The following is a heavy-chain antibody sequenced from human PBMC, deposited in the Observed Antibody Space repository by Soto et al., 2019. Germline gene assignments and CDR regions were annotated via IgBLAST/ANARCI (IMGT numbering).Heavy chain of an antibody. V-gene: IGHV4-61*01. J-gene: IGHJ4*02. D-gene: IGHD2-15*01. CDR1: GGSVSSGSYY. Sequence: QVQLQESGPGLVKPSETLSLTCTVSGGSVSSGSYYWSWIRQPPGKGLEWIGYIYYSGSTNYNPSLKSRVTISVDTSKNQFFLKLSSVTAADTAVYYCATPSLYCSGGSCYRTFDYWGQGTLVTVSS. CDR2: IYYSGST. CDR3: ATPSLYCSGGSCYRTFDY.